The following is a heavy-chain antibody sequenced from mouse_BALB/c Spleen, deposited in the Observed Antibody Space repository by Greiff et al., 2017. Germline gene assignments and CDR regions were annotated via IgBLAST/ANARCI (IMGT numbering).Heavy chain of an antibody. Sequence: QVQLKESGAELMKPGASVKISCKATGYTFSSYWIEWVKQRPGHGLEWIGEILPGSGSTNYNEKFKGKATFTADTSSNTAYMQLSSLTSEDSAVYYCARRGYGSYWYFDVWGAGTTVTVSS. D-gene: IGHD1-1*01. J-gene: IGHJ1*01. CDR1: GYTFSSYW. CDR2: ILPGSGST. V-gene: IGHV1-9*01. CDR3: ARRGYGSYWYFDV.